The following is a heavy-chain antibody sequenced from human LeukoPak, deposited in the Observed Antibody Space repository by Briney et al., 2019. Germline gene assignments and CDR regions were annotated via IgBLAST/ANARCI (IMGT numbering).Heavy chain of an antibody. D-gene: IGHD4-17*01. Sequence: QSGGSLRLSCAASGFTFSSYAMSWDRQAPGKGLEWVSAISGSGGSTYYADSVKGRFTISRDNSKNTLYLQMNSLRAEDTAVYYCAKDPGYGDYVNYWGQGTLVTVSS. CDR1: GFTFSSYA. J-gene: IGHJ4*02. CDR2: ISGSGGST. CDR3: AKDPGYGDYVNY. V-gene: IGHV3-23*01.